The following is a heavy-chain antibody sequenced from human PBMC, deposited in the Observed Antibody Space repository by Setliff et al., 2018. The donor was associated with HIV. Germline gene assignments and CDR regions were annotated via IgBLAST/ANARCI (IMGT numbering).Heavy chain of an antibody. D-gene: IGHD5-18*01. CDR1: GYTFINFG. Sequence: ASVKVSCKASGYTFINFGITWVRQAPGQGLEWVGYISGYNGNTKYEQNVQGRVTMTTDTSTSTAYMELRSLRYDDTAVYYCARDPRSGYDSDTAMVTVYYYYMDVWGKGTTVTVSS. J-gene: IGHJ6*03. CDR2: ISGYNGNT. CDR3: ARDPRSGYDSDTAMVTVYYYYMDV. V-gene: IGHV1-18*04.